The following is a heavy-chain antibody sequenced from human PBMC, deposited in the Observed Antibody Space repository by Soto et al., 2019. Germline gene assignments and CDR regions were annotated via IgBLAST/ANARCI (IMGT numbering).Heavy chain of an antibody. Sequence: QVQLQESGPGLVKPSETLSLPCTVSGGSVSSESHYWSWIRQTPGKGLEWIGYIYYTGSTNYNPSLNGRVTMSVDTSRDQVSLRLRSVTRADTAVYYWARDQYDFRSGSYYYAMEVWGQGTKVTVSS. V-gene: IGHV4-61*01. CDR1: GGSVSSESHY. CDR2: IYYTGST. CDR3: ARDQYDFRSGSYYYAMEV. D-gene: IGHD3-3*01. J-gene: IGHJ6*02.